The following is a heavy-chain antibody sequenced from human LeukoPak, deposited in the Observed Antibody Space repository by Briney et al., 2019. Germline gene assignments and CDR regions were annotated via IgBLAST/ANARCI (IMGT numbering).Heavy chain of an antibody. Sequence: GGSLRLSCAASGFTFSSYWMSWVRQAPGKGLEWVANIKQDGSEKYYVDSVNGRFTISRDDSKNTLYLQMSGLRADDTAVYYCAGAYSAGWFNYWGQGTPVTVSS. CDR3: AGAYSAGWFNY. V-gene: IGHV3-7*01. D-gene: IGHD3-16*01. CDR1: GFTFSSYW. CDR2: IKQDGSEK. J-gene: IGHJ4*02.